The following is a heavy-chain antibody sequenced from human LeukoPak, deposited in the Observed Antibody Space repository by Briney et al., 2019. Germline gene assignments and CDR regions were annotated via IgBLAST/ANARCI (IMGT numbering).Heavy chain of an antibody. J-gene: IGHJ5*01. CDR3: VRDTENIGYDAFEF. CDR2: LDRDGTTT. Sequence: GGSLRLSCVASGFTFSTYWMHWVRQAPGKGLEWVSRLDRDGTTTSYADSVYGRFTISRDNAKSTLYLQMRSLRAEDTAVYYCVRDTENIGYDAFEFWGHGTLVTVSS. D-gene: IGHD2/OR15-2a*01. CDR1: GFTFSTYW. V-gene: IGHV3-74*01.